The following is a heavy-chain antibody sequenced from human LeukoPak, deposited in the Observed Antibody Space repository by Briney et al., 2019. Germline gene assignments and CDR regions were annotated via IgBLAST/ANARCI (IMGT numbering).Heavy chain of an antibody. Sequence: SETLSLTCAVYGGSFSGYYWSWIRQPPGKGLEWIGKINHSGSTNYNPSLKSRVTISVDTSKNQFSLKLSSVTAADTAVYYCARAPPYYYDSSGYLDYWGQGTLVTVSS. CDR1: GGSFSGYY. V-gene: IGHV4-34*01. D-gene: IGHD3-22*01. CDR2: INHSGST. CDR3: ARAPPYYYDSSGYLDY. J-gene: IGHJ4*02.